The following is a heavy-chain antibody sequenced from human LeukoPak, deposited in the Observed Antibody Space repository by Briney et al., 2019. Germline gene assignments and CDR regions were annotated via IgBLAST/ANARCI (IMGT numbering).Heavy chain of an antibody. Sequence: GGSVRLCCAASGFNVSNNYMNWVRQAPGKGLEWVSVIFSSGPTYYADSVKGRFTISRDTSKNALYLQMNSLRAEDTAVYYCAISGLGFGEFRGLDYWGQGTLVTVSS. J-gene: IGHJ4*02. CDR2: IFSSGPT. CDR3: AISGLGFGEFRGLDY. V-gene: IGHV3-53*01. D-gene: IGHD3-10*01. CDR1: GFNVSNNY.